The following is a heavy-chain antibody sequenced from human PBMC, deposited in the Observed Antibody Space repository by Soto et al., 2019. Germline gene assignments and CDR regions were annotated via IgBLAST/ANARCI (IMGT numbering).Heavy chain of an antibody. CDR3: ARDSSNSRCVGACYYYGMDV. V-gene: IGHV5-51*01. Sequence: GESLKISCKGSGYSFTSYWIGWVRQMPGKGLEWMGIIYPGDSDTRYSPSFQGQVTISADKSISTAYLQWSSLKASDTAVYYCARDSSNSRCVGACYYYGMDVWGQGTTVTVSS. J-gene: IGHJ6*02. CDR2: IYPGDSDT. CDR1: GYSFTSYW. D-gene: IGHD2-2*01.